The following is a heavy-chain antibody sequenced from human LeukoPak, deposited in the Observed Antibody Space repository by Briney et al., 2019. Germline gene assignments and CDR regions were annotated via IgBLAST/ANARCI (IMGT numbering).Heavy chain of an antibody. CDR3: AREDITGFDY. V-gene: IGHV3-30-3*01. CDR2: ISYDGSNK. Sequence: GGSLRLSCAASGFTFSSYAMHWVRQAPGKGLERVAVISYDGSNKYYADSVKGRFTISRDNSKNTLYLQMNSLRAEDTAVYYCAREDITGFDYWGQGTLVTVSS. D-gene: IGHD3-3*01. CDR1: GFTFSSYA. J-gene: IGHJ4*02.